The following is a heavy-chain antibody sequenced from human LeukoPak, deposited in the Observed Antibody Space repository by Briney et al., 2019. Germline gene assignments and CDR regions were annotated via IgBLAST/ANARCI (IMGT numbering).Heavy chain of an antibody. J-gene: IGHJ5*02. V-gene: IGHV1-69*13. CDR3: ARVVTPRYCSSTSCYWKGWFDP. Sequence: SVKVSCKASGGTLSRYAISWVRQAPGQGLEWMGGIIASFGTANYAQKFQGRVTISADETSGTAYMELSSLRSEDTAVYYCARVVTPRYCSSTSCYWKGWFDPWGQGTLVTVSS. CDR2: IIASFGTA. D-gene: IGHD2-2*01. CDR1: GGTLSRYA.